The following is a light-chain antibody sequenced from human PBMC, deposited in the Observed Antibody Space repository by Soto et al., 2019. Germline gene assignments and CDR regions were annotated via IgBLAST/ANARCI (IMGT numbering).Light chain of an antibody. CDR2: GPS. J-gene: IGKJ2*01. CDR1: QSVSSSY. V-gene: IGKV3-20*01. CDR3: QQYGSSPMST. Sequence: EIVLTQSPGTLSFSPGERATLSCRASQSVSSSYLAWYQQKPGQAPRRPIYGPSSRATGIPDRFSGSGSGTDFTLTISRLDREDFAVYYCQQYGSSPMSTFGQVTKLEIK.